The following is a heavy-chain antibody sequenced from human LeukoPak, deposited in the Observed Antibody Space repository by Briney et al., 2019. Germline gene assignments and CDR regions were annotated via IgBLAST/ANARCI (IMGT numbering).Heavy chain of an antibody. V-gene: IGHV4-39*07. J-gene: IGHJ5*02. CDR2: IYYSGST. CDR1: GGSISSSSYY. CDR3: ARRTEYDSSGFGFDP. Sequence: PSETLSLTCTVSGGSISSSSYYWGWIRQPPGKGLEWIGSIYYSGSTNYNPSLKSRVTISVDTSKNQFSLKLSSVTAADTAVYYCARRTEYDSSGFGFDPWGQGTLVTVSS. D-gene: IGHD3-22*01.